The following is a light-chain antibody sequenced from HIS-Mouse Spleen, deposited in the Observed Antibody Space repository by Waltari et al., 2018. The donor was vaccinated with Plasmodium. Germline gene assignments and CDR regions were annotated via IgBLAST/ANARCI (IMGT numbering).Light chain of an antibody. J-gene: IGLJ3*02. CDR3: SSYTSSSTLV. V-gene: IGLV2-14*01. CDR1: SSDLGGYNY. CDR2: EGS. Sequence: QSALTQPASVSGSPGQSITISCTGTSSDLGGYNYVSWYQHHPGKAPKIMIYEGSNRPAGVSNRLSGSKSGNTASLAISGLQAEDEADYYCSSYTSSSTLVFGGGTKLTVL.